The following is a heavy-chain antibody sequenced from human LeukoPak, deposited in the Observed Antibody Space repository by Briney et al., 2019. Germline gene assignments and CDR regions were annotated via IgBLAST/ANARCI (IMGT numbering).Heavy chain of an antibody. CDR1: GFTFSSYG. Sequence: PGGSLRLSCAASGFTFSSYGMHWVRQAPGKGLEWVAVIWYDGSNKYYADSVKGRFTISRDNSKNTLYLQMNSLRAEDTAVYYCARDGVVVPAAIDYAPGDFDYWGQGTLVSVSS. CDR3: ARDGVVVPAAIDYAPGDFDY. D-gene: IGHD2-2*02. J-gene: IGHJ4*02. CDR2: IWYDGSNK. V-gene: IGHV3-33*01.